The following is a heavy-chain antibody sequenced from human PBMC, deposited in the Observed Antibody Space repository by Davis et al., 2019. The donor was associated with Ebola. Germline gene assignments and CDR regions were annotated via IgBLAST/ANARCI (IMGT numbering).Heavy chain of an antibody. Sequence: PGGSLRLSCAASGFTVSSNYMSWVRQAPGKGLEWVSVIYSGGSTYYADSVKGRFTISRHNSKNTLYLQMNSLRAEDTAVYYCARDRVAVTTSDYYGMDVWGQGTTVTVSS. CDR3: ARDRVAVTTSDYYGMDV. D-gene: IGHD4-11*01. V-gene: IGHV3-53*04. J-gene: IGHJ6*02. CDR2: IYSGGST. CDR1: GFTVSSNY.